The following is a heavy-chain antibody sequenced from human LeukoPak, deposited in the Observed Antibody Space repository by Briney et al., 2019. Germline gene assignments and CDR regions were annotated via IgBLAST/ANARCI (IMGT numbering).Heavy chain of an antibody. CDR2: IIPIFGTA. CDR3: AREGATFDSGFDY. D-gene: IGHD3-16*01. Sequence: ASVKVSCKASGGTLSSYAISWVRQAPGQGLERMGGIIPIFGTANYAQKFQGRVTITTDESTSTAYMELSSLRSEDTAVYYCAREGATFDSGFDYWGQGTLLTVSS. J-gene: IGHJ4*02. CDR1: GGTLSSYA. V-gene: IGHV1-69*05.